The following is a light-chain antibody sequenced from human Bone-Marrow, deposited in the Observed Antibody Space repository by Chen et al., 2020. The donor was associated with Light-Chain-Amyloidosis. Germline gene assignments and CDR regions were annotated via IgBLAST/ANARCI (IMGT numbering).Light chain of an antibody. CDR3: SSYTITNTLV. Sequence: QSALTQPASVSGSPGQPITISCTGTSSDVGGDNHVSWYQQHPDKAPKLMIYKVTNRPSWVPDRFSGSKSDNTASLTISGLQTEDEADYFCSSYTITNTLVFGSGTRVTVL. CDR1: SSDVGGDNH. V-gene: IGLV2-14*01. CDR2: KVT. J-gene: IGLJ1*01.